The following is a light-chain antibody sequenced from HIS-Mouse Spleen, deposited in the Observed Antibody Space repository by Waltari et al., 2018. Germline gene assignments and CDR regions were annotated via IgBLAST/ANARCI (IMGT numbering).Light chain of an antibody. CDR2: QDS. J-gene: IGLJ2*01. CDR1: KLGDKY. CDR3: QAWDSSYSV. V-gene: IGLV3-1*01. Sequence: SYELTQPPSVSVSPGQTASITCPGDKLGDKYACWYQQKQGQSPVLVIYQDSKRPSGIPERFSGSNSGNTATLTISGTQAMDEADYYCQAWDSSYSVFGGGTKLTVL.